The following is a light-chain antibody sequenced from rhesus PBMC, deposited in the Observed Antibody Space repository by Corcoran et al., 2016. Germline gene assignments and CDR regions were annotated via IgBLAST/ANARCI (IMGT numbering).Light chain of an antibody. V-gene: IGKV1-25*01. CDR2: TAS. Sequence: DIQMTQSPSSLSASVGDRVTITCRASQGISSYLAWYQPKPGKAPKLLIYTASTLQSGVPSRFSGSGSGTVFTLTISSLQPEDFATYYCQQHSSYPLTFGGGTKVELK. J-gene: IGKJ4*01. CDR1: QGISSY. CDR3: QQHSSYPLT.